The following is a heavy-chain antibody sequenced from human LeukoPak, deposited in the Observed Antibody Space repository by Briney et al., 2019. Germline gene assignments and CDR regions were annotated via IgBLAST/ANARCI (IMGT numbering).Heavy chain of an antibody. CDR2: ISSSSSYI. CDR1: GFPFRRHN. J-gene: IGHJ3*02. D-gene: IGHD6-13*01. V-gene: IGHV3-21*01. CDR3: ASGGYSSSLVAFDI. Sequence: GALRLFLGASGFPFRRHNMNWGRRAPGEGVEGVSSISSSSSYIYYADSVKGRFTISRDNAKNSLYLQMNSLRAEDTAVYYCASGGYSSSLVAFDIWGQGTMVTVSS.